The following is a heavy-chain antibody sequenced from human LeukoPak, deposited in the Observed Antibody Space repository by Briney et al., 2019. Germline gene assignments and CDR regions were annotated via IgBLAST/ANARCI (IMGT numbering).Heavy chain of an antibody. CDR3: TPIAVAGH. J-gene: IGHJ4*02. Sequence: GGSLRLSCTASGFTFGDYAMSWVRQAPGKGLEWVGFIRSKAYGGTTEDAASVKGRFTISRDDSKSIAYLQVNSLKTEDTAVYYCTPIAVAGHWGQGTLVTVSS. CDR2: IRSKAYGGTT. CDR1: GFTFGDYA. V-gene: IGHV3-49*04. D-gene: IGHD6-19*01.